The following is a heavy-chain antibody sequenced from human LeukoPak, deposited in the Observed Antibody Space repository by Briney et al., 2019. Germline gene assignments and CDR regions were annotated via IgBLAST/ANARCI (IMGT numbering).Heavy chain of an antibody. J-gene: IGHJ5*02. V-gene: IGHV3-30*02. Sequence: LPGGSLRLSCAASGFTFSSYGMHWVRQAPGKGLEWVAFIRYDGSNKYYADSVKGRFTISRDNSKNTLYLQMNSLRAEDTAVYYCAKDLQQWLLTWFDPWGQGTLVTVSS. CDR3: AKDLQQWLLTWFDP. CDR2: IRYDGSNK. CDR1: GFTFSSYG. D-gene: IGHD6-19*01.